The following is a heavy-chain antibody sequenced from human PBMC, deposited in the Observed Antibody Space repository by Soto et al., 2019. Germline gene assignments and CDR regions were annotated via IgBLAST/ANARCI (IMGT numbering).Heavy chain of an antibody. J-gene: IGHJ4*02. D-gene: IGHD4-4*01. CDR2: ISGSGDVS. CDR3: ATFITVTNTDS. CDR1: GFIFSNYA. V-gene: IGHV3-23*01. Sequence: GGSVRLSCAASGFIFSNYATSWVRQAPGKGLEWVSTISGSGDVSHYADSVKDRFTISRDNSKNNMYLHMNSLRAEDTAMYYCATFITVTNTDSWGQGTLVTVSS.